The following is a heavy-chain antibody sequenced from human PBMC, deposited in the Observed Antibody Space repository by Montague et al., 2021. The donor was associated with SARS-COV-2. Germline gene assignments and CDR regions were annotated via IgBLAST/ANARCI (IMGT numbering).Heavy chain of an antibody. CDR2: IYYSRNT. D-gene: IGHD5-24*01. J-gene: IGHJ4*02. CDR3: AGKRDFCAHIDGASCFTTFDY. V-gene: IGHV4-39*01. CDR1: GDSISSSLHY. Sequence: SETLSLTCTVSGDSISSSLHYWGWIRQSPGKGLEWIGGIYYSRNTNYXXXLQSRSTISVDTPNNQLSLKVNSVTAADTAVYYCAGKRDFCAHIDGASCFTTFDYWGQGAQVTVSS.